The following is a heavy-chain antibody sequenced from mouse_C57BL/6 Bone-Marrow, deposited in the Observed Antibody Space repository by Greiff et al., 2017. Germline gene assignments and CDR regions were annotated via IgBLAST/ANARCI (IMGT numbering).Heavy chain of an antibody. CDR3: AKNYYGSSYGDY. CDR2: IHPNSGST. V-gene: IGHV1-64*01. J-gene: IGHJ2*01. Sequence: QVQLKESGAELVKPGASVTLSCKASGYTFTSYWMHWVKQRPGQGLEWIGMIHPNSGSTNYNEKFKSKATLTVDKSSSTAYMQLSSLTSEDSAVYYCAKNYYGSSYGDYWGQGTTHTVSS. CDR1: GYTFTSYW. D-gene: IGHD1-1*01.